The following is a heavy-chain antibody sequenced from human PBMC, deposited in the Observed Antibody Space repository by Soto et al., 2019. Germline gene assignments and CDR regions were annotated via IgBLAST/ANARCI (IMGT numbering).Heavy chain of an antibody. Sequence: QVQLVQSGPEVKKPGSSVKVSCKTPGGTFRSDTITWVRQAPGQGLEWMGRIIPLLETTDYAQKFQGRVTFTTDKSTGTAYMEVISLRSEDTAIYYCVRNSPIGSTFSGYDGIDYWGQGTLVTVSS. J-gene: IGHJ4*02. V-gene: IGHV1-69*08. CDR3: VRNSPIGSTFSGYDGIDY. CDR1: GGTFRSDT. CDR2: IIPLLETT. D-gene: IGHD5-12*01.